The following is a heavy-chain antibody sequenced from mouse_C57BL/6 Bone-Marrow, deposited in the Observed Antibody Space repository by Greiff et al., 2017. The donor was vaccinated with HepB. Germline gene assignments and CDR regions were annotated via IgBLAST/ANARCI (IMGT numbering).Heavy chain of an antibody. J-gene: IGHJ3*01. CDR1: GFSLTSYG. D-gene: IGHD2-5*01. Sequence: VQLVESGPGLVQPSQSLSITCTVSGFSLTSYGVHWVRQSPGKGLEWLGVIWSGGSTDYNAAFISRLSISKDNSKSQVFFKMNSLQADDTAIYYCARNSYYSNFWFAYWGQGTLVTVSA. CDR2: IWSGGST. CDR3: ARNSYYSNFWFAY. V-gene: IGHV2-2*01.